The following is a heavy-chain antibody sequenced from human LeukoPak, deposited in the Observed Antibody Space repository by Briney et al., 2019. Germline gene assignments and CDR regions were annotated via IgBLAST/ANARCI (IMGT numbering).Heavy chain of an antibody. V-gene: IGHV4-59*07. CDR3: ARVVVTGLYYYYYMDV. J-gene: IGHJ6*03. Sequence: SDTLSLTCAVSGYSISSGYYWSWIRQPPGKGLEWIGYIYYSGSTNYNPSLKSRVTISVDTSKNQFSLKLSSVTAADTAVYYCARVVVTGLYYYYYMDVWGKGTTVTVSS. CDR2: IYYSGST. CDR1: GYSISSGYY. D-gene: IGHD2-15*01.